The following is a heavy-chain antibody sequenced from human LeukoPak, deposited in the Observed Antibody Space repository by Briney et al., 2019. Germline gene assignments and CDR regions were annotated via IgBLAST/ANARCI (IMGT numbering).Heavy chain of an antibody. CDR1: GFTFSSYG. V-gene: IGHV3-30*18. D-gene: IGHD3-22*01. Sequence: PGGSLRLSCAASGFTFSSYGMHWVRQTPGKGLEWVAVISYDGSNKYYADSVKGRFTISRDNSKNTLYLQMNSLKAEDTAVYYCAKRFGYYDSSGLYYYGMDVWGQGTTVTVSS. J-gene: IGHJ6*02. CDR2: ISYDGSNK. CDR3: AKRFGYYDSSGLYYYGMDV.